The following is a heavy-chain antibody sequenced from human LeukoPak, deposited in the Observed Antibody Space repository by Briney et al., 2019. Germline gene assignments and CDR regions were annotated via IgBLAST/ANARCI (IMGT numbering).Heavy chain of an antibody. CDR3: AREASSRNWGFPYFDY. Sequence: GASVKVSCKASGYTFTGYYMHWVRLAPGQGLEWMGWINPNSGGTNYAQKFQGRVTMTRDTSISTAYMELSRLRSDDTAVYYCAREASSRNWGFPYFDYWGQGTLVTVSS. CDR1: GYTFTGYY. V-gene: IGHV1-2*02. J-gene: IGHJ4*02. D-gene: IGHD7-27*01. CDR2: INPNSGGT.